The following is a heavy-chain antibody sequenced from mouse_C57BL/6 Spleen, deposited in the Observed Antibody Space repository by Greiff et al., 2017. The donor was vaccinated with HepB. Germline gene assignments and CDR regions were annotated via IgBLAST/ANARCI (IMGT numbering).Heavy chain of an antibody. V-gene: IGHV5-6*01. CDR2: ISSGGSYT. CDR3: AREGNDYDRYFDV. CDR1: GFTFSSYG. Sequence: EVNVVESGGDLVKPGGSLKLSCAASGFTFSSYGMSWVRQTPDKRLEWVATISSGGSYTYYPDSVKGRFTISRDNAKNTLYLQMSSLKSEDTAMYYCAREGNDYDRYFDVWGTGTTVTVSS. D-gene: IGHD2-4*01. J-gene: IGHJ1*03.